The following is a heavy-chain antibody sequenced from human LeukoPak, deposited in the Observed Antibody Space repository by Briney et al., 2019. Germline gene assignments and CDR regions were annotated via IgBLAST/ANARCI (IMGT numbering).Heavy chain of an antibody. D-gene: IGHD3-3*01. J-gene: IGHJ4*02. Sequence: GGSLRLSCAASGFTFSNAWMSWVRQAPGKGLEWVGRIKSKTDGGTTDYAAPVKGRFTISRDDSKNTLYLQMNSLRAEDTAVYYCAKEMDFWSGYGPFDYWGQGTLVTVSS. CDR1: GFTFSNAW. CDR3: AKEMDFWSGYGPFDY. V-gene: IGHV3-15*01. CDR2: IKSKTDGGTT.